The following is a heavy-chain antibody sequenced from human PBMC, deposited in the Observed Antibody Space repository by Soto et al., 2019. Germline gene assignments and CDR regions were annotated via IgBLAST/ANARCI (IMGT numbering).Heavy chain of an antibody. V-gene: IGHV4-39*01. CDR3: ARLYGYSGYDFYFDY. Sequence: QLQLQESGPGLVKPSETLSLTCTVSGGSISSSSYYWGWIRQPPGKGLEWIGSIYYSGSTYYNPSLKSRVTISVDTSKNQFPLKLSSVTAADTAVYYCARLYGYSGYDFYFDYWGQGTLVTVSS. D-gene: IGHD5-12*01. J-gene: IGHJ4*02. CDR1: GGSISSSSYY. CDR2: IYYSGST.